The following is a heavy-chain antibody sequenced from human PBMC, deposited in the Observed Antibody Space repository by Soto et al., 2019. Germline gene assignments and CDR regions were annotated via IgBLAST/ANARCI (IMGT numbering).Heavy chain of an antibody. CDR2: SMPTFCAA. CDR3: ARENNALVRGAFDN. V-gene: IGHV1-69*18. Sequence: QVQLVQSGAEVKKPGSSVNVSCKASEGDFNNYAISWVRQAPGQRLEWVGRSMPTFCAAHNAPTIQGRITVTADQSTSPSYMEVISLTSDDTAIYFCARENNALVRGAFDNWGQGTRVSLSS. D-gene: IGHD6-13*01. CDR1: EGDFNNYA. J-gene: IGHJ4*02.